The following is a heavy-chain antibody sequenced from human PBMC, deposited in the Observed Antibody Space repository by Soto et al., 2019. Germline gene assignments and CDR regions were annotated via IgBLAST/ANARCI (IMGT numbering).Heavy chain of an antibody. V-gene: IGHV3-9*01. CDR3: AKDICHVAVAGTGFDY. CDR2: ISWNSGSI. J-gene: IGHJ4*02. CDR1: GFTFDDYA. D-gene: IGHD6-19*01. Sequence: GGSLRLSCAASGFTFDDYAMHWVRQAPGKGLEWVSGISWNSGSIGYADSVKGRFTISRDNAKNSLYLQMNSLRAEDTALFYCAKDICHVAVAGTGFDYWGQGTLVTVSS.